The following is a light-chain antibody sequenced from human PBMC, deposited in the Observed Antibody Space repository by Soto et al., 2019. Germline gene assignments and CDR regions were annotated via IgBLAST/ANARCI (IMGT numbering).Light chain of an antibody. Sequence: DIQMTQSPSTLSASVGDRVTITCRASQSISSWLAWYQQKPGKAPKLLIYDASSLESGVPSRFSGSGSGTEFTLTISSLQTDDFETYYCQKYNSYSRTFGKGTK. CDR2: DAS. CDR1: QSISSW. J-gene: IGKJ1*01. CDR3: QKYNSYSRT. V-gene: IGKV1-5*01.